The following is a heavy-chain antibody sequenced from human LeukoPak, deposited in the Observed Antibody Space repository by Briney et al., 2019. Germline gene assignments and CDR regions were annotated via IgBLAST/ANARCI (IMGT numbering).Heavy chain of an antibody. CDR1: GYTFSSYD. Sequence: ASVKVSCKASGYTFSSYDISWVRQAPGQGLEWMGWINPNSGGTNYAQKFQGRVTMTRDTSISTAHMELSRLRSDDTAVYYCARELLMITFGGVIVNRYYFDYWGQGTLVTVSS. V-gene: IGHV1-2*02. CDR2: INPNSGGT. D-gene: IGHD3-16*02. J-gene: IGHJ4*02. CDR3: ARELLMITFGGVIVNRYYFDY.